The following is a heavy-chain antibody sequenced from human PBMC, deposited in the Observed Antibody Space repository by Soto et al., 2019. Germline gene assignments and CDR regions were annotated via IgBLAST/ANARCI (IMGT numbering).Heavy chain of an antibody. CDR1: GFTFSPYT. CDR2: ISYDGNDK. J-gene: IGHJ4*02. Sequence: VQLVESGGGVVQPGRSLRLSCAVSGFTFSPYTMHWVRQTPGKGLEWVAVISYDGNDKYYADSVKGRFTISRDNSKNRLYLQMICLRAEDTALYYCARGGGFCGADCYKGGIDYWGQGTLVTVS. V-gene: IGHV3-30-3*01. CDR3: ARGGGFCGADCYKGGIDY. D-gene: IGHD2-21*02.